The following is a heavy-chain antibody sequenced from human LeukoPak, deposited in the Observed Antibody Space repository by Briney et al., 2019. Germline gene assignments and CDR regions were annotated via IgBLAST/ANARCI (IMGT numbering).Heavy chain of an antibody. CDR3: ARRGYDFWSGSSYFDY. Sequence: SETLSLTCSVSGGSINSYYWSWIRQPPGKGLEWIGYIYYSGSTNYNPSLKSRVTISVDTSKNQFSLKLSSVTAADTAVYYCARRGYDFWSGSSYFDYWGQGTLVTVSS. J-gene: IGHJ4*02. CDR1: GGSINSYY. V-gene: IGHV4-59*01. D-gene: IGHD3-3*01. CDR2: IYYSGST.